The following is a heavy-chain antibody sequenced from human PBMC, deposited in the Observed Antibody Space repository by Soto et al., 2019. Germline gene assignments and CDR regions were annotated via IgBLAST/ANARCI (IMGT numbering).Heavy chain of an antibody. CDR2: IGVAGNT. CDR3: VRGGIRMRVFDVFDI. V-gene: IGHV3-13*04. D-gene: IGHD3-16*01. Sequence: EVQLVQSGGGLVQPGGSLRLSCVVSGFTFSNYDMYWVRQASGKGLECVSAIGVAGNTYYPDSVKGRFTISRENAKNSLYLQLIGVSVEERAVCYCVRGGIRMRVFDVFDIWGQGTAVTFAS. J-gene: IGHJ3*02. CDR1: GFTFSNYD.